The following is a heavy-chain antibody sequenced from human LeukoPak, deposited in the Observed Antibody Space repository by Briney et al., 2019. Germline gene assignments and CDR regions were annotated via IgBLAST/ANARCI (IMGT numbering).Heavy chain of an antibody. V-gene: IGHV1-2*02. J-gene: IGHJ3*02. Sequence: ASVKVSCKASGYTFTGYYMHWVRQAPGQGLEWMGWINPNSGGTNYAQKFQGRVTMTRDTSISTAYMELSSLRSEDPAVYYCARVYSRRKPAFDIRGQGTMVTVSS. D-gene: IGHD6-13*01. CDR3: ARVYSRRKPAFDI. CDR2: INPNSGGT. CDR1: GYTFTGYY.